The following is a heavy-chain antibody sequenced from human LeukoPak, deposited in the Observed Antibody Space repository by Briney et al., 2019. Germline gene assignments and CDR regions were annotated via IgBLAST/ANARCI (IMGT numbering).Heavy chain of an antibody. D-gene: IGHD1-20*01. V-gene: IGHV4-59*01. CDR1: GGSISSYY. CDR3: ARITGTQNWYFDL. Sequence: SSETLSLTCTVSGGSISSYYWSWIRQPPGKGLKWIGYIYYSGSTNYNPSLKSRVTISVDTSKNQFSLKLSSVTAADTAVYYCARITGTQNWYFDLWGRGTLVTVSS. CDR2: IYYSGST. J-gene: IGHJ2*01.